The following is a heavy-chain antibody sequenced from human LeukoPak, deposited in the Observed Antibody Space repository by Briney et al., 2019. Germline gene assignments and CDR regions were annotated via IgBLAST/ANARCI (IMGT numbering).Heavy chain of an antibody. V-gene: IGHV1-69*05. J-gene: IGHJ5*02. D-gene: IGHD6-13*01. CDR1: GGTFSSYA. Sequence: SVKVSCKASGGTFSSYAISWVRQAPGQGLEWMGGIIPVFGTANYAQKFQGRVTITTDESTSTAYMELSSLRSEDTAVYYCAFSIAAALGIDPWGQGTLVTVSS. CDR3: AFSIAAALGIDP. CDR2: IIPVFGTA.